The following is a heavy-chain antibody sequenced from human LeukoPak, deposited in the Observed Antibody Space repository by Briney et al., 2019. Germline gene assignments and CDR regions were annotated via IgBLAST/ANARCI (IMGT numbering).Heavy chain of an antibody. CDR3: ASGSRIRYFAWPHTTGDY. CDR1: GGTFSNYA. D-gene: IGHD3-9*01. CDR2: IIPHLAIA. J-gene: IGHJ4*02. Sequence: GASVKVSCKASGGTFSNYAISWVRQAPGQGLEWMGRIIPHLAIADYAQKFQGRVTITADKSTSIAYMEVSSLRSEDTAVYYCASGSRIRYFAWPHTTGDYWGQGTLVTVSS. V-gene: IGHV1-69*04.